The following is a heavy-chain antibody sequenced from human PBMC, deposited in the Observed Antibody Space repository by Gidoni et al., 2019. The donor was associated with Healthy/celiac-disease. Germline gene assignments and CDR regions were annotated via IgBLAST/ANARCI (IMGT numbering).Heavy chain of an antibody. V-gene: IGHV1-69*01. J-gene: IGHJ4*02. CDR1: GGTFSSYA. D-gene: IGHD4-4*01. CDR3: ARGALPTVTTSFDY. CDR2: FIPIFRTA. Sequence: QVQLVQSGAEGKKPGSSVKDSCKASGGTFSSYAISWVRQAPGQGLEWMGGFIPIFRTATSAQKFPGRVTITADESTSTASMALSSLRSEDTAVYYCARGALPTVTTSFDYWGQGTLVTVSS.